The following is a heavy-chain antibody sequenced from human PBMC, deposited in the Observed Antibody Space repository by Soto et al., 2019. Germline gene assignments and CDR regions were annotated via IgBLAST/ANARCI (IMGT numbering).Heavy chain of an antibody. CDR1: GVMFGNYW. D-gene: IGHD3-22*01. J-gene: IGHJ4*02. CDR3: ARDSPFDASSGYLEY. V-gene: IGHV3-7*01. Sequence: EVQLVESGGGLVQPGGSLRLSCAPSGVMFGNYWMSWVRQAPGKGLEWVANIKQDGSEKYYVDSVKGRFTISRDNAKNSLYLQMTSLRADDTAVYYCARDSPFDASSGYLEYWGQGTLVTVSS. CDR2: IKQDGSEK.